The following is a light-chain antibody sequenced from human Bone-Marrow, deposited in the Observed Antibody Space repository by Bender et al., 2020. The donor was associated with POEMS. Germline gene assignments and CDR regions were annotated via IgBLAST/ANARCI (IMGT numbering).Light chain of an antibody. V-gene: IGLV1-36*01. Sequence: HSVVTQPPSLSEAPRQRVTIFCSGSSSNIGNHGVNWYQQLPGEAPKLLFYYDDLLTPGVSDRFSASKSGTSASLAMSELQSEDAALYYCSAWDDSLCGWVFGGGTKLAVL. CDR2: YDD. CDR3: SAWDDSLCGWV. J-gene: IGLJ3*02. CDR1: SSNIGNHG.